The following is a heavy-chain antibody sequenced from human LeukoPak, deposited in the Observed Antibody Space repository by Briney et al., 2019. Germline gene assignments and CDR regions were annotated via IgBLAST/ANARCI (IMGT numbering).Heavy chain of an antibody. Sequence: SETLSLTCTVSGGSISSYYWSWIRQPPGKGLEWIGSIYYSGSTYYNPSLKSRVTISVDTSKNQFSLKLSSVTAADTAVYYCARPRSYSYGNYYFDYWGQGTLVTVSS. CDR2: IYYSGST. CDR1: GGSISSYY. J-gene: IGHJ4*02. CDR3: ARPRSYSYGNYYFDY. D-gene: IGHD5-18*01. V-gene: IGHV4-39*01.